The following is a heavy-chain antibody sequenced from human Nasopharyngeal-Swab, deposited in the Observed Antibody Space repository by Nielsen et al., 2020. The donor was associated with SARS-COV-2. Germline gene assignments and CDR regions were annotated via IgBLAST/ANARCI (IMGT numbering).Heavy chain of an antibody. CDR2: VVPEDGEP. J-gene: IGHJ3*02. D-gene: IGHD3-3*01. CDR1: GYTLTVLH. Sequence: ASVKVSCKVSGYTLTVLHIHWVRQAPGKGLEWMGTVVPEDGEPIYAQNFQGRVTMTEDTSTYTAYLELSSLRSEDTAVYYCASEGSGVFGVVIYVFDIWGPGTLVTVSS. CDR3: ASEGSGVFGVVIYVFDI. V-gene: IGHV1-24*01.